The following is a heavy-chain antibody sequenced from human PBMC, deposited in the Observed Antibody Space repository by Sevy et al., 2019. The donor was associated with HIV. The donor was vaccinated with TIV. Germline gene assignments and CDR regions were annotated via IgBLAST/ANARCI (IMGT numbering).Heavy chain of an antibody. D-gene: IGHD5-12*01. CDR1: GFTFSSYA. Sequence: GGSLRLSCAASGFTFSSYAMSWVRQAPGKGLEWVSAISGSGGSTYYADSRKGRFTISRDNSKNTLYLQMNSLRAEDTAVYYYANGYNYDSYGMDVWGQGTTVTVSS. V-gene: IGHV3-23*01. J-gene: IGHJ6*02. CDR2: ISGSGGST. CDR3: ANGYNYDSYGMDV.